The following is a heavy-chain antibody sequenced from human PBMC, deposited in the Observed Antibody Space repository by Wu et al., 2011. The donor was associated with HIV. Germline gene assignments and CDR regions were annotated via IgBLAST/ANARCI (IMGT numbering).Heavy chain of an antibody. D-gene: IGHD1-26*01. CDR2: FVPSFRAA. CDR1: GYTFTGYY. J-gene: IGHJ6*02. Sequence: QVQLVQSGAEVKKPGASVKLSCKASGYTFTGYYMYWVRQAPGQGLEWAGGFVPSFRAATYTQRFEGRVTITTDASSTTAYMELRGLRSDDTAIYYCAKDQRGGGTSGFFYHYAMDVWGPGTTVIVSS. V-gene: IGHV1-2*02. CDR3: AKDQRGGGTSGFFYHYAMDV.